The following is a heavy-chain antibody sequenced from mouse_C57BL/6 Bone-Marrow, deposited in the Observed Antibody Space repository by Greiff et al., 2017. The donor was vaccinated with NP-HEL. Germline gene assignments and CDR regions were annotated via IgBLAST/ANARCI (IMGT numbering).Heavy chain of an antibody. J-gene: IGHJ2*01. CDR3: ARTYGSSYVGYYFDY. D-gene: IGHD1-1*01. CDR2: INPNNGGT. Sequence: VQLKESGPELVKPGASVKIPCKASGYTFTDYNMDWVKQSHGKSLEWIGDINPNNGGTIYNQKFKGKATLTVDKSSSTAYMELRSLTSEDTAVYYCARTYGSSYVGYYFDYWGQGTTLTVSS. CDR1: GYTFTDYN. V-gene: IGHV1-18*01.